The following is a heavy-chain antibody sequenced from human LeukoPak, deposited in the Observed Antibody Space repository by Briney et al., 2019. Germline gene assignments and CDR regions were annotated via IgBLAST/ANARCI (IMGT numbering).Heavy chain of an antibody. J-gene: IGHJ4*02. CDR2: INHSGST. Sequence: SETLSLTCAVYGGSFSGYYWSWIRQPPGKGLEWIGEINHSGSTNYNPSLKSRVTISVDTSKNQFSLKLNSVTAADTAVYYCASHGGYYPRYDYWGQGTLVTVSS. V-gene: IGHV4-34*01. CDR1: GGSFSGYY. D-gene: IGHD3-22*01. CDR3: ASHGGYYPRYDY.